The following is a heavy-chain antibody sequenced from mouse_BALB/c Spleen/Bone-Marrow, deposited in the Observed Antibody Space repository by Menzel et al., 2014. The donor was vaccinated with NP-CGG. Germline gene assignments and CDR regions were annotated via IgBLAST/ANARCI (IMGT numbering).Heavy chain of an antibody. CDR3: ARASYYYGSGYDY. CDR2: IGIGGST. V-gene: IGHV2-9*02. CDR1: GFSLTDYG. D-gene: IGHD1-1*01. Sequence: VKVVESGPGLVAPSQSLSITCTVSGFSLTDYGVHWVRQPPGKGLEWLGIIGIGGSTNYNSALMSRLSIDKDNSKSQVFLKMNSLQTDDTAMYYCARASYYYGSGYDYWGQGTTLTVSS. J-gene: IGHJ2*01.